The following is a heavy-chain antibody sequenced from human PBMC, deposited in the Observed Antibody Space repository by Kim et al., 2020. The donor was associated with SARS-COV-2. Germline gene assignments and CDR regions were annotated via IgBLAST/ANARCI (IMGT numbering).Heavy chain of an antibody. D-gene: IGHD3-9*01. J-gene: IGHJ4*02. CDR2: IYSGGST. V-gene: IGHV3-66*02. CDR3: SREGGESYYDILTGYSAGGGFDY. CDR1: GFTVSSNY. Sequence: GGSLRLSCAASGFTVSSNYMSWVRQAPGKGLEWVAVIYSGGSTYYEASVKGRFTISRDNSKNTLYLQLNSLRAEDTAVYYCSREGGESYYDILTGYSAGGGFDYWGQGTLGTVSS.